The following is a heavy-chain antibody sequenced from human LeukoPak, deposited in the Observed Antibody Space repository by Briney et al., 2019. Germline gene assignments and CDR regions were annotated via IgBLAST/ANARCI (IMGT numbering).Heavy chain of an antibody. CDR2: ISGSGGNT. D-gene: IGHD1-14*01. J-gene: IGHJ6*02. V-gene: IGHV3-23*01. CDR1: GFTFSSYA. Sequence: PGGSLRLSCAASGFTFSSYAMSWVRQAPGKGLEWVSAISGSGGNTYYADSVKGRFTISRDNSKNTLYLQMNSLRAEDKAVYYCARNPEAFYYYAMDVWGHATTVTVAS. CDR3: ARNPEAFYYYAMDV.